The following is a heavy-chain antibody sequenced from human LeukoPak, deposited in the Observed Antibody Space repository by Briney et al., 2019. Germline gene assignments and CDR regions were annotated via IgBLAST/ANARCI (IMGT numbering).Heavy chain of an antibody. J-gene: IGHJ4*02. CDR1: GYTFTGYY. CDR3: ARDRDYDSSFDY. CDR2: INPNSGGT. V-gene: IGHV1-2*02. Sequence: ASVKVSCKASGYTFTGYYMHWVRQAPGQGLKWMGWINPNSGGTNYAQKFQGRVTMTRDTSISTAYMELSRLRSDDTAVYYCARDRDYDSSFDYWGQGTLVTVSS. D-gene: IGHD3-22*01.